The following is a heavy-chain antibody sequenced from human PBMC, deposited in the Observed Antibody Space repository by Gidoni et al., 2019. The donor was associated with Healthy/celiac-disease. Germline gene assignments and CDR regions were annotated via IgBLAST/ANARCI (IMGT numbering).Heavy chain of an antibody. CDR2: ISGSGGSP. CDR1: GFTFSSYA. V-gene: IGHV3-23*01. J-gene: IGHJ4*02. D-gene: IGHD3-22*01. Sequence: EVQLLESGGGWVQPGGSLRLSCAAAGFTFSSYAMSWVRQAPGKGREGVSAISGSGGSPSYADSVKGRFTISRDNSKNTLYLQMNSLRAEDTAVYYCASQGGYYDSSGYGAYWGQGTLVTVSS. CDR3: ASQGGYYDSSGYGAY.